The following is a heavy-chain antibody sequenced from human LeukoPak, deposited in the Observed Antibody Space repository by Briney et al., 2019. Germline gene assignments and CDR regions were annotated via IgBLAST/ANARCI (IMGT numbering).Heavy chain of an antibody. V-gene: IGHV3-11*04. CDR1: GLSFSDSY. D-gene: IGHD3-3*01. CDR2: ISGMGHDI. J-gene: IGHJ4*02. CDR3: ARETYDFWSGYYSPTNYFDY. Sequence: GGSLRLSCVVSGLSFSDSYMTWIRQTPGMGLESLAYISGMGHDIYYADSVKGRFTISRDNAKNSLYLQMNSLRAEDTAVYYCARETYDFWSGYYSPTNYFDYWGQGTLVTVSS.